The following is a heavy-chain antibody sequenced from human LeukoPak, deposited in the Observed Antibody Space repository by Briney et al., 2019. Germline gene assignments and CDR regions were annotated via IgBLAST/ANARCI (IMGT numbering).Heavy chain of an antibody. CDR1: GYTFTSCG. J-gene: IGHJ4*02. D-gene: IGHD4-17*01. CDR3: ARPHHDYGDYLVDY. CDR2: ISAYNGNT. Sequence: ASVKVSCKASGYTFTSCGISWVRQAPGQGLEWMGWISAYNGNTNYAQKLQGRVTMTTDTSTSTAYMELRSLRSDDTAVYYCARPHHDYGDYLVDYWGQGTLVTVSS. V-gene: IGHV1-18*01.